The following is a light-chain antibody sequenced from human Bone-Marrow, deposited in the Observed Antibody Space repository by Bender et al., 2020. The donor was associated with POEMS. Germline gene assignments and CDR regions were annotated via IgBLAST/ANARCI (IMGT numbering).Light chain of an antibody. CDR2: EVT. CDR3: QSYDTSLSGSV. J-gene: IGLJ3*02. CDR1: NSDVGSYNL. V-gene: IGLV2-23*02. Sequence: QSALTQPASVSGSPGQSITISCTGTNSDVGSYNLVSWYQLHPDRAPKLIIFEVTRRPSGVSNRFSGSKSGNTASLSISGPQAEDEADYYCQSYDTSLSGSVFGGGTKLTVL.